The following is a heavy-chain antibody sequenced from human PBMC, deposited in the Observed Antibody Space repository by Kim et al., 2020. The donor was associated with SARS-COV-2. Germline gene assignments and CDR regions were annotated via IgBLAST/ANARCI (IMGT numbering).Heavy chain of an antibody. CDR3: ARDDSGDGYRAHGY. Sequence: SETLSLTCTVSGGSISSSSYYWGWIRQPPGKGLEWIGSIYYSGSTYYNPSLKSRVTISVDTSKNQFSLKLSSVTAADTAVYYCARDDSGDGYRAHGYWGQGTLVTVSS. CDR2: IYYSGST. CDR1: GGSISSSSYY. D-gene: IGHD5-12*01. V-gene: IGHV4-39*07. J-gene: IGHJ4*02.